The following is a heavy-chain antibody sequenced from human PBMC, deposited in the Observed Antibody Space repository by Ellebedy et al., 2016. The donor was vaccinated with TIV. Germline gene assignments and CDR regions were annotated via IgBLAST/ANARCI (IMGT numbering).Heavy chain of an antibody. J-gene: IGHJ4*02. CDR2: ISSSSSTI. D-gene: IGHD3-22*01. CDR3: VKDSVAYYDISPPD. CDR1: GFTFSSYS. Sequence: GGSLRLXXAASGFTFSSYSMNWVRQAPGKGLEWVSYISSSSSTIYYADSVKGRFTISRDNAKNSLYLQMSSLRPEDTAVYYCVKDSVAYYDISPPDWGQGTLVTVSS. V-gene: IGHV3-48*01.